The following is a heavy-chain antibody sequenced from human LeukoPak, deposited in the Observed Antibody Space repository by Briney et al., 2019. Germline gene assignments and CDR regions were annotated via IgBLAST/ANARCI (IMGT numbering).Heavy chain of an antibody. CDR1: GFTFSSYE. V-gene: IGHV3-13*01. D-gene: IGHD2-8*01. CDR3: ASVLGDAFDI. Sequence: PGGSLRRSGAGSGFTFSSYEMDWVRQGTGKGREWGSAIGAAGDTYYPGFVKGGFTISRENAKNSLYLQLNSLRAGDTPVYYCASVLGDAFDIWGQGTMLTVSS. J-gene: IGHJ3*02. CDR2: IGAAGDT.